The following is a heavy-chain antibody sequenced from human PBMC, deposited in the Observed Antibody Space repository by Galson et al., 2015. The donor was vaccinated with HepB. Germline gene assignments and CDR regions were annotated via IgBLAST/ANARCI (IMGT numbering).Heavy chain of an antibody. CDR1: GFTFSNSW. CDR2: IKQDGSDK. D-gene: IGHD1-1*01. Sequence: SLRLSCAASGFTFSNSWMSWVRQTPGKGLETVAHIKQDGSDKVYADAVKGRVTVTRDNAKNTLYLQMNSLRVEDTAIYYCAGGRTCECWGQGTLVTVSA. V-gene: IGHV3-7*05. CDR3: AGGRTCEC. J-gene: IGHJ4*02.